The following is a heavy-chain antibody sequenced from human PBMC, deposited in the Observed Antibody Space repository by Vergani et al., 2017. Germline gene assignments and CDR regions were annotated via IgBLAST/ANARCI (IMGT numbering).Heavy chain of an antibody. CDR3: AKEGNYYGSGSATNYYYYMDV. CDR1: GGSISSSNW. CDR2: IYHSGST. V-gene: IGHV4-4*02. Sequence: QVQLQESGPGLVKPSGTLSLTCAVSGGSISSSNWWSWVRQPPGKGLEWIGEIYHSGSTNYNPSLKSRVTISVDKSKNQFSLKLSSVTAADTAVYYCAKEGNYYGSGSATNYYYYMDVWGKGTTVTVSS. D-gene: IGHD3-10*01. J-gene: IGHJ6*03.